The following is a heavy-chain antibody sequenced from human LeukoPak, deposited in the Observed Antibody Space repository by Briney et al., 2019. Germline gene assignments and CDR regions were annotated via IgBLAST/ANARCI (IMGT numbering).Heavy chain of an antibody. Sequence: GESLKISCKASGYSFTTYWIGWVRQTPGRGLEWVGIIFPRDSDTRYSPSFQGQVTMSVDESIDTAYLRWSSLKASDTAIYYCARLGFYHDFTPPHFDLWGRGTLAIVST. V-gene: IGHV5-51*01. CDR3: ARLGFYHDFTPPHFDL. J-gene: IGHJ2*01. CDR1: GYSFTTYW. CDR2: IFPRDSDT. D-gene: IGHD3-22*01.